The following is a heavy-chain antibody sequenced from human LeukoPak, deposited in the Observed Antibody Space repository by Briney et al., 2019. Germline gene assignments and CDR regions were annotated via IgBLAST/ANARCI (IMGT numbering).Heavy chain of an antibody. Sequence: ASVKVSCKASGYTFTSYDINWVRQATGQGLEWMGWMNPNSGNTSYAQKFQGRVTMTRDMSTSTVYMELSSLRSEDTAVYYCATTRYFDWLLYDYWGQGTLVTVSS. CDR1: GYTFTSYD. CDR3: ATTRYFDWLLYDY. V-gene: IGHV1-8*01. CDR2: MNPNSGNT. J-gene: IGHJ4*02. D-gene: IGHD3-9*01.